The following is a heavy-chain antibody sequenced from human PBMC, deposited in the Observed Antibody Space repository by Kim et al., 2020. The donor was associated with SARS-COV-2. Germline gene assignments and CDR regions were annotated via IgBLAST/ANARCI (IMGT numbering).Heavy chain of an antibody. J-gene: IGHJ6*02. D-gene: IGHD3-10*01. V-gene: IGHV3-30*02. CDR3: ATSGSGNYYYYGMDV. Sequence: ADSVNGGFTISRDNSKHPLYLQMNSLRAEDTAVYYCATSGSGNYYYYGMDVWGQGTTVTVSS.